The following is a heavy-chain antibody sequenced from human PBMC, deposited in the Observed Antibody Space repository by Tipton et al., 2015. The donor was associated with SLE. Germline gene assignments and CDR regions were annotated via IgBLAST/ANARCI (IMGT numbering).Heavy chain of an antibody. CDR3: ARAQHDRATVYWYFDL. Sequence: TLSLTCAVYGGSFSSYYWSWIRQPPGKGLEWIGYIYYSGSTNYNPSLKSRVTISVDTSKNQFSLKLSSVTAADTAVYYCARAQHDRATVYWYFDLWGRGTLVTVSS. V-gene: IGHV4-59*01. CDR1: GGSFSSYY. D-gene: IGHD4-17*01. CDR2: IYYSGST. J-gene: IGHJ2*01.